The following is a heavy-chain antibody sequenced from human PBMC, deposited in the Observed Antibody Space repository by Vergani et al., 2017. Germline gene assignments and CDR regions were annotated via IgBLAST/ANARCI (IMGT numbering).Heavy chain of an antibody. V-gene: IGHV3-48*04. Sequence: EVQLVESGGGLVQPGGSLRLSCAASGFTFSSYSMNWVRQAPGKGLEWVSYISSSSSTIYYADSVKGRFTISRDNAKNSLYLQMNSLRAEDTAVYYCARVRRFGAPTNWFDPWGQGTLVTVSS. CDR2: ISSSSSTI. CDR1: GFTFSSYS. CDR3: ARVRRFGAPTNWFDP. J-gene: IGHJ5*02. D-gene: IGHD3-10*01.